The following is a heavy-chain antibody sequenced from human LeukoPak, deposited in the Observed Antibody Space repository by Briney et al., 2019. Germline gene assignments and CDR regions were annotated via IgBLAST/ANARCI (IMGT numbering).Heavy chain of an antibody. Sequence: GGSLSLSCAASGFTFSSNAMHWVRQAPGKGLEWVAVISYDGSNTYHVDSVKGRFTISRDNSKNTLYLQMNSLRAEDTAVYYCARGLVTFFDYWGQGTLVTVSS. J-gene: IGHJ4*02. CDR3: ARGLVTFFDY. V-gene: IGHV3-30*04. CDR1: GFTFSSNA. D-gene: IGHD3-9*01. CDR2: ISYDGSNT.